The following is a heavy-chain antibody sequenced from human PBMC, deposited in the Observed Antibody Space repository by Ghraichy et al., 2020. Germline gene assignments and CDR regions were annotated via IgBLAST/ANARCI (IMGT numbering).Heavy chain of an antibody. CDR2: ITPGGTTI. CDR3: ARSLIAINPFDC. CDR1: GFTFSDYY. J-gene: IGHJ5*01. Sequence: LSLTCAASGFTFSDYYMSWIRQAPGKGLEWISYITPGGTTIYYADSVRGRFTISRDNARNSLFLQMNSLRAEDTAVYYCARSLIAINPFDCWGQGSLVTVSS. V-gene: IGHV3-11*01. D-gene: IGHD2/OR15-2a*01.